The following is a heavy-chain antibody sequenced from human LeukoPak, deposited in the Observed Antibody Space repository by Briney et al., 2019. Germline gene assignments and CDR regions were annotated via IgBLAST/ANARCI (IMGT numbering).Heavy chain of an antibody. Sequence: GGSLRLSCTGSGFTFSTYWMTWVRQAPGEGLEWVANIKEDGSEKYYLDSVEGRFTISRDNAKNSLFLQMNSLRAEDTAVYYCARDKRGHHYWGQGTLVTVSS. CDR3: ARDKRGHHY. D-gene: IGHD2-15*01. CDR1: GFTFSTYW. J-gene: IGHJ4*02. V-gene: IGHV3-7*01. CDR2: IKEDGSEK.